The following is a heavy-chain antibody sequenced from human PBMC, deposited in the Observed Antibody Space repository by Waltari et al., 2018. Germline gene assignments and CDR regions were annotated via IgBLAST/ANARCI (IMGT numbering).Heavy chain of an antibody. CDR1: GFTFSTYN. V-gene: IGHV3-48*04. Sequence: EVQLVESGGGLVQPGGSLRLSCTASGFTFSTYNINWVRQAPGKGREWVSHISTSSSTIYYADSVKGQFSISRDNAKNSVYLQMNSLRAEDTAVYYCARVDWSTAAFDYWGQGALVTVSS. CDR2: ISTSSSTI. J-gene: IGHJ4*02. CDR3: ARVDWSTAAFDY. D-gene: IGHD1-1*01.